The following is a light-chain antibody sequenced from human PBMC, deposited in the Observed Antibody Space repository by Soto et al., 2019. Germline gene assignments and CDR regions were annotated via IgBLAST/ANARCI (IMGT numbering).Light chain of an antibody. V-gene: IGKV3-11*01. CDR3: QQRSNWPPIT. CDR2: DAS. J-gene: IGKJ5*01. Sequence: EIMLTQSPATLALSPGERATLSCRASERVSSYLAWYHQKPGQAPRLLIYDASNRATGIPARFSGSGSGTDFTLAISSLEPEDFAVYYCQQRSNWPPITFGQGTRLAIK. CDR1: ERVSSY.